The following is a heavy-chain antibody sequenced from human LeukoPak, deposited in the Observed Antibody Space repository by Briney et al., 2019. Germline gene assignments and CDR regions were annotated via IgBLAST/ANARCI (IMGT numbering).Heavy chain of an antibody. J-gene: IGHJ4*02. D-gene: IGHD1-26*01. V-gene: IGHV3-48*01. Sequence: GGSLRLSCAASGFTFSSYSMDWVRQAPGKGLEWVSYISSSSRITYYADSVKGRFTISRDNAKNTLFLQMNSLRAEDTAVYYCARESSWAPDYWGQGTLVTVSS. CDR2: ISSSSRIT. CDR1: GFTFSSYS. CDR3: ARESSWAPDY.